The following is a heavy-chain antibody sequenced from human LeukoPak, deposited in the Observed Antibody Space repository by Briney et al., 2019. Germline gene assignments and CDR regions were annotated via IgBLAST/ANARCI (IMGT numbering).Heavy chain of an antibody. J-gene: IGHJ4*02. D-gene: IGHD1-26*01. CDR1: GCTFSSYA. V-gene: IGHV3-23*01. CDR3: ARGFYSGSYYYLDD. CDR2: ISGSGDNT. Sequence: AGSLTLSCAASGCTFSSYAMSWVRQAPGKGLESVSVISGSGDNTYYANSVKGRLTISREHSKKMVYLQMDSLSAEDPALYYCARGFYSGSYYYLDDWGQGILVTVSS.